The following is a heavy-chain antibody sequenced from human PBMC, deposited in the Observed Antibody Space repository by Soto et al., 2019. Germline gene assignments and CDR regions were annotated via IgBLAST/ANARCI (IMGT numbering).Heavy chain of an antibody. Sequence: GGSLRLSCAASGFTFSSYAMSWVRQAPGKGLEWVSAISGSGGSTYYADSVKGRFTISRDNSKNTLYLQMNSLRAEDTAVYYCAKDHQVYDSSGYLDYWGQGTLVTVSS. J-gene: IGHJ4*02. V-gene: IGHV3-23*01. CDR2: ISGSGGST. CDR1: GFTFSSYA. D-gene: IGHD3-22*01. CDR3: AKDHQVYDSSGYLDY.